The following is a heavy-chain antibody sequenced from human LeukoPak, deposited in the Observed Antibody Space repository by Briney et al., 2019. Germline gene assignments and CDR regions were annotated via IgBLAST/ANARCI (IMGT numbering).Heavy chain of an antibody. J-gene: IGHJ3*02. Sequence: SVKVSCKASGGTFSSYTISWVRQARGQGLEWMGRIIPILGIANYAQKFQGRVTITADKSTSTAYMELSSLRSEDTAVYYCATLGIGFSSGRDDAFDIWGQGTMVTVSS. CDR3: ATLGIGFSSGRDDAFDI. CDR1: GGTFSSYT. D-gene: IGHD3-3*01. CDR2: IIPILGIA. V-gene: IGHV1-69*02.